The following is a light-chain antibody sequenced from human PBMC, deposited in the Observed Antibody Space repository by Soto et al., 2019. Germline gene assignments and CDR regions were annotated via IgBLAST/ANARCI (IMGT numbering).Light chain of an antibody. Sequence: EIVLTQSPATLSLSPGERATLSCRASQSVSSYLAWYQQKPGQAPRLLIYDASNRATGIPARFSGSGSGTDFTLPISSLEPEVLAVYYCQQRSNWPPLTFGGGTKVEIK. J-gene: IGKJ4*01. CDR1: QSVSSY. CDR2: DAS. CDR3: QQRSNWPPLT. V-gene: IGKV3-11*01.